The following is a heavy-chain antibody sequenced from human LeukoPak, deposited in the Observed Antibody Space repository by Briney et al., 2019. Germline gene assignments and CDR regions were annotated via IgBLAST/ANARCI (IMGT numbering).Heavy chain of an antibody. V-gene: IGHV3-33*01. CDR3: VRDPSNGGWAFDY. CDR2: IWYNGKNK. D-gene: IGHD6-19*01. Sequence: GGSLRLSCAASGFTFSTYAMHWVRRAPGKGLGWVAMIWYNGKNKHYADSVKGRFTISRDNSKNTLDLQMNSLRADDTAVYYCVRDPSNGGWAFDYWGQGTLVTVSS. CDR1: GFTFSTYA. J-gene: IGHJ4*02.